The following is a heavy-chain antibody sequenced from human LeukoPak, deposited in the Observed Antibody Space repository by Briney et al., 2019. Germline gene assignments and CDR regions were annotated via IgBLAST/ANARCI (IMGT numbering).Heavy chain of an antibody. V-gene: IGHV4-59*08. Sequence: PSETLSLTCTVSGGSISSYYWSWIRQPPGRGLEWIGYIYYSGSTNYNPSLKSRVTISVDTSKNQFSLKLSSVTAADTAVYYCARVRYGGYDYVWGSYRPPHFDYRGQGTLVTVSS. CDR3: ARVRYGGYDYVWGSYRPPHFDY. CDR1: GGSISSYY. J-gene: IGHJ4*02. CDR2: IYYSGST. D-gene: IGHD3-16*02.